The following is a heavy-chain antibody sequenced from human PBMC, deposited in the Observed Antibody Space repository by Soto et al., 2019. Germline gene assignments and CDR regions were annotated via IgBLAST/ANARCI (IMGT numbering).Heavy chain of an antibody. CDR3: ARGRGGSYYYYYYMYV. CDR1: GGSFSGYY. Sequence: SETLSLTCAVYGGSFSGYYWSWIRQPPGKGLEWIGEINHSGSTNYNPSLKSRVTISVDTSKNQFSLKLSSVTAADTAVYYCARGRGGSYYYYYYMYVWGKGTTVTVSS. J-gene: IGHJ6*03. V-gene: IGHV4-34*01. CDR2: INHSGST. D-gene: IGHD1-26*01.